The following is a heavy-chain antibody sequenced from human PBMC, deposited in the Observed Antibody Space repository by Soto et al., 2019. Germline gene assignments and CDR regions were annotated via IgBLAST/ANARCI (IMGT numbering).Heavy chain of an antibody. J-gene: IGHJ4*02. CDR1: GFTCSSYA. Sequence: GGSLRLSCPASGFTCSSYAMSWVRQAPGKGLEWVSAISGSGGSTYYADSVKGRFTISRDNSKNTRYLQMNSLRAEDTAVYYCAKDSEQQLVLVDYWGQGTLVTVSS. V-gene: IGHV3-23*01. CDR3: AKDSEQQLVLVDY. D-gene: IGHD6-13*01. CDR2: ISGSGGST.